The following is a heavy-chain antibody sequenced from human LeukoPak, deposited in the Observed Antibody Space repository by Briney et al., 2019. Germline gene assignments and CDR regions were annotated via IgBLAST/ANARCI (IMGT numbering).Heavy chain of an antibody. CDR1: GFTFSNYW. V-gene: IGHV3-7*01. Sequence: GGSLRLSCEGSGFTFSNYWMTWVRQAPEKGLEWVANIKPSGSEKHYADSVEGRFTISRDNAKNSLYLQMNSLRAEDTAVYYCARDGGSGSYYYYGMDVWGQGTTVTVSS. CDR2: IKPSGSEK. D-gene: IGHD3-10*01. J-gene: IGHJ6*02. CDR3: ARDGGSGSYYYYGMDV.